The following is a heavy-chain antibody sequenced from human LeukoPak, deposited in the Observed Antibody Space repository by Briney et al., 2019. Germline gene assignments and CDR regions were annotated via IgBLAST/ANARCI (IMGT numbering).Heavy chain of an antibody. CDR3: ARDSLSEDYYDSSGYYLFDY. CDR2: IDPNGGGT. CDR1: GYTFTVYY. D-gene: IGHD3-22*01. V-gene: IGHV1-2*02. J-gene: IGHJ4*02. Sequence: ASVTVSCKASGYTFTVYYIHWVRQAPGQGLEWMGWIDPNGGGTKYAQKFQGRVTMTRDTSISTAYMELSRLRSDDTAVYYCARDSLSEDYYDSSGYYLFDYWGQGTLVTVSS.